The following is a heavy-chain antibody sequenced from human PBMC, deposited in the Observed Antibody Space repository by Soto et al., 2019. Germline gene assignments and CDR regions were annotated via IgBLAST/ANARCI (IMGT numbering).Heavy chain of an antibody. J-gene: IGHJ6*02. D-gene: IGHD2-2*01. CDR2: IIPITATA. V-gene: IGHV1-69*01. CDR3: ARSQGSSTSLEIYYYYYYGMDV. Sequence: QVQLVQSGAEVKKPGSSVKVSCKASGGTLGSYAISWVRQAPGQGLEWMGGIIPITATANYAQKFQGRVTITADESTSTASMQLSSRRSEDTAVYYCARSQGSSTSLEIYYYYYYGMDVWGQGTTVTVSS. CDR1: GGTLGSYA.